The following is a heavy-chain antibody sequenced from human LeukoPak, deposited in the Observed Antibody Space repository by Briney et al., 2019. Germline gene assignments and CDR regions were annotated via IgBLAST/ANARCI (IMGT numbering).Heavy chain of an antibody. V-gene: IGHV3-23*01. Sequence: SGGSLRLSCAASGFTFSSYAMSWVRQAPGKGLEWVSAISGSGGSTYHADSVKGRFTISRDNSKNTLYLQMNSLRAEDTAVYYCAKSYYSSGWYAGIDYWGQGTLVSVSS. CDR1: GFTFSSYA. D-gene: IGHD6-19*01. CDR2: ISGSGGST. CDR3: AKSYYSSGWYAGIDY. J-gene: IGHJ4*02.